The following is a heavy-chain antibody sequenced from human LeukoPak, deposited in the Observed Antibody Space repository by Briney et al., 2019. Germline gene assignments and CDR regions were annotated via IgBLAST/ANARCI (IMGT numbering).Heavy chain of an antibody. J-gene: IGHJ6*04. V-gene: IGHV3-11*04. Sequence: GGFLRLSCAASGFIFNDYWMSWVRQAPGKGLEWVSYISSSGSTIYYADSVKGRFTISRDNAKNSLYLQMNSLRAEDTAVYYCAELGITMIGGVWGKGTTVTISS. CDR2: ISSSGSTI. CDR3: AELGITMIGGV. CDR1: GFIFNDYW. D-gene: IGHD3-10*02.